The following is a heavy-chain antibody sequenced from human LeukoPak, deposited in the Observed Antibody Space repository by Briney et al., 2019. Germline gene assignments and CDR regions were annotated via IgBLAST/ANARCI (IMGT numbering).Heavy chain of an antibody. CDR2: TRNKVNSDTK. Sequence: GGSLRLSCAASGFSVSDYHMEWVRQAPGKGLEWVGRTRNKVNSDTKEYAASVIGRFTISRDDSKNALFLQMNSLRAEDTAVYFCARGSGYCTSTSCYVYYYYGMDVWGQGTTVTVSS. CDR1: GFSVSDYH. J-gene: IGHJ6*02. D-gene: IGHD2-2*01. CDR3: ARGSGYCTSTSCYVYYYYGMDV. V-gene: IGHV3-72*01.